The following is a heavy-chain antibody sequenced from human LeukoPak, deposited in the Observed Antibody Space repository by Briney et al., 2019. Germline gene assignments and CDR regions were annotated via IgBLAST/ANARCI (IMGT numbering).Heavy chain of an antibody. J-gene: IGHJ4*02. CDR3: ASVLRFLEGLLDY. CDR1: GGNFSSYA. Sequence: SVKVFCKASGGNFSSYAFSWGRQAPGQGRELMGGIIPIVDTANYAQKFQGRVTITADESTSTAYMELSSLRTEDTAVYHCASVLRFLEGLLDYWGQGTLVTVSS. V-gene: IGHV1-69*13. D-gene: IGHD3-3*01. CDR2: IIPIVDTA.